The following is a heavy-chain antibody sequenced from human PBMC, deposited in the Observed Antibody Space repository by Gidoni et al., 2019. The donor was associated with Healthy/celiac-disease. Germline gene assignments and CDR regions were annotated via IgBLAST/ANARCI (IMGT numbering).Heavy chain of an antibody. CDR2: ISSSSSYI. Sequence: EVQLVESGGGLVKPGGSLRLSCAASGFTFSRYSMNWVRQAPGKGLEWVSSISSSSSYIYYADAVKGRFTISRDNAKNSLYLQMNSLRAEDTAVYYCARALAVAGTWGLDYWGQGTLVTVSS. CDR3: ARALAVAGTWGLDY. J-gene: IGHJ4*02. V-gene: IGHV3-21*01. D-gene: IGHD6-19*01. CDR1: GFTFSRYS.